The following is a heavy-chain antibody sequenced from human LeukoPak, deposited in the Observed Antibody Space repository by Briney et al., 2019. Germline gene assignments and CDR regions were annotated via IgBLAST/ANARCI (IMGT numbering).Heavy chain of an antibody. CDR3: ARGSSGWFDDNWFDP. V-gene: IGHV3-30*04. CDR2: ISYDGNNK. D-gene: IGHD6-19*01. J-gene: IGHJ5*02. CDR1: GFTFSSYA. Sequence: PGRSLRLSCAASGFTFSSYAMHWVRQAPGKGLEWVAIISYDGNNKYYADSVKGRFTISRDNSKNTLYLQMNSLRAEDTAVYYCARGSSGWFDDNWFDPWGQGTLVTVSS.